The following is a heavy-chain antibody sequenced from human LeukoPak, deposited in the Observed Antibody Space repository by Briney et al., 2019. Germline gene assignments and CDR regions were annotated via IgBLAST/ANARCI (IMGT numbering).Heavy chain of an antibody. D-gene: IGHD6-6*01. CDR3: ARMIADRPHYYYYMDV. V-gene: IGHV3-11*04. CDR1: AFTFSDYH. CDR2: ISGTSLTI. Sequence: GGSLRLSCAASAFTFSDYHMSWIRQAPGRGLEWVSYISGTSLTIFYADSVKGRFPVSRDNAKNSLYLQMNSLRAEDTAVYYCARMIADRPHYYYYMDVWGTGTTVTVSS. J-gene: IGHJ6*03.